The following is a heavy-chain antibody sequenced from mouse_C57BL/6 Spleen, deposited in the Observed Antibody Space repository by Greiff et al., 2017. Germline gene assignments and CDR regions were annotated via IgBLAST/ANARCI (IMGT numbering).Heavy chain of an antibody. J-gene: IGHJ2*01. CDR1: GFTFSDYG. CDR3: ARNGPVDY. V-gene: IGHV5-17*01. CDR2: ISGGSSTI. D-gene: IGHD1-1*02. Sequence: EVQRVESGGGLVKPGGSLKLSCAASGFTFSDYGMHWVRQAPEKGLEWVAYISGGSSTIYYADTVKGRFTISRDNAKNTLFLQMTSRRSEDTAMYYCARNGPVDYRGQGTTLTVSS.